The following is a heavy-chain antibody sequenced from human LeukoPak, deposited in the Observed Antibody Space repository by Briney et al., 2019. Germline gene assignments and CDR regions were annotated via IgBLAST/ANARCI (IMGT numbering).Heavy chain of an antibody. D-gene: IGHD1-1*01. V-gene: IGHV3-7*01. CDR2: IKQDGSEK. Sequence: GGSLRLSCAASGFTFSSHWMIWVRQAPGKGLEWVASIKQDGSEKYYVDSVRGRFTISRDNAKDTLYLQMNSLRAEDTAVYFCTRDPYNNNLPGNWFDPWGQGTLVTVSS. CDR3: TRDPYNNNLPGNWFDP. J-gene: IGHJ5*02. CDR1: GFTFSSHW.